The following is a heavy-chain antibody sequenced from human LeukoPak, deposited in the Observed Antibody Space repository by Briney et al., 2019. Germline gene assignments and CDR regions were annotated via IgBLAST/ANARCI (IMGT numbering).Heavy chain of an antibody. CDR2: IYAGDSHT. J-gene: IGHJ4*02. Sequence: HGESLKISCKGSGYIFTNYWIGWVRQMPGKGLEWMGIIYAGDSHTRYSPSFQGQVTISADKSISTAYLQWSSLKASDTAMYYCARHGPEGGSYSHPLYYWGQGTLVTVSS. CDR1: GYIFTNYW. CDR3: ARHGPEGGSYSHPLYY. V-gene: IGHV5-51*01. D-gene: IGHD3-10*01.